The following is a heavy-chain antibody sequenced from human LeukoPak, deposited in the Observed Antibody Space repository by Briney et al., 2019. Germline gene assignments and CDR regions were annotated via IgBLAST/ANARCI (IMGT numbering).Heavy chain of an antibody. CDR1: GGTFSSYA. CDR3: ARETYYGSGSYYNANFDY. D-gene: IGHD3-10*01. CDR2: INPNSGGT. V-gene: IGHV1-2*06. Sequence: ASVKVSCKASGGTFSSYAISWVRQAPGQGLEWMGRINPNSGGTNYAQKFQGRVTMTRDTSISTAYMELSRLRSDDTAVYYCARETYYGSGSYYNANFDYWGQGTPVTVSS. J-gene: IGHJ4*02.